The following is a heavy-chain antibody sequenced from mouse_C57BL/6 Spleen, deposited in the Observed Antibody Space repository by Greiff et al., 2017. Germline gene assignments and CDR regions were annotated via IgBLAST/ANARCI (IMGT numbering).Heavy chain of an antibody. CDR3: ARRSNSDY. J-gene: IGHJ2*01. D-gene: IGHD5-1*01. CDR2: INPSTGGT. V-gene: IGHV1-42*01. CDR1: GYSFTGYY. Sequence: EVQLQQSGPELVKPGASVKISCKASGYSFTGYYMNWVKQSPEKSLEWIGEINPSTGGTTYNQKFKAKATLTVDKSSSTAYMQLKSLTSEDSAVYYCARRSNSDYWGQGTTLTVSS.